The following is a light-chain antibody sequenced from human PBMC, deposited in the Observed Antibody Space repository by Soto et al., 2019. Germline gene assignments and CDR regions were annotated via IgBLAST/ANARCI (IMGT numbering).Light chain of an antibody. CDR2: GAS. J-gene: IGKJ1*01. CDR3: QQYDKWPRT. Sequence: EIVMTQSPATLSVSPGERATLSCRASQSVSSNLAWYQQKPGQAPRLLIYGASARATGIPDRFSGGGSGAEHTLTISSLQSEDFAVYYCQQYDKWPRTFGQGTKVDIK. V-gene: IGKV3-15*01. CDR1: QSVSSN.